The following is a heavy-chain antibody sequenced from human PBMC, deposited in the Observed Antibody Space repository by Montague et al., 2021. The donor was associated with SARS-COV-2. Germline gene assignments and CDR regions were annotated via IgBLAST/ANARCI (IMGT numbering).Heavy chain of an antibody. CDR3: AMRGGALDAFDI. CDR2: IYYSGST. V-gene: IGHV4-39*01. J-gene: IGHJ3*02. Sequence: SETLSLTCTVSGGSIRTSSYYWGWIRQPPGKGLDWIGSIYYSGSTYCNPSLKSRVTISVDTSKNQFSLKLSSVTAADTAVYYCAMRGGALDAFDIWGQGTMVTVSP. D-gene: IGHD4-17*01. CDR1: GGSIRTSSYY.